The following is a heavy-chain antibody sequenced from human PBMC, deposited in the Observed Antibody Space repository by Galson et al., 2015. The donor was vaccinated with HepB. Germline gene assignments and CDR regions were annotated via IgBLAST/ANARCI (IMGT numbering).Heavy chain of an antibody. V-gene: IGHV3-33*01. CDR3: VRDVTGTGGGFDV. J-gene: IGHJ3*01. CDR1: GFPFSSYN. D-gene: IGHD3-10*01. CDR2: IWYDGINK. Sequence: SLRLSCAASGFPFSSYNMHWVRQAPGKGLEWVAVIWYDGINKYYEDSVNGRFTISRDNSKNTLSLQMNSLRADDTALYYCVRDVTGTGGGFDVWGQGTMVIASS.